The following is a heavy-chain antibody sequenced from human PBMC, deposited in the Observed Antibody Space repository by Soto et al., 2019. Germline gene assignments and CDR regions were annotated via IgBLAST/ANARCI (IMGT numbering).Heavy chain of an antibody. CDR2: IKSKTDGGTT. Sequence: SVSNAWMNWVRQAPGKGLEWVGRIKSKTDGGTTDYAAPVKGRFTISRDDSKNTLYLQMNSLKTEDTAVYYCTTLSVEMATIGGDDAFDIWGKGTMVTVSS. D-gene: IGHD1-26*01. J-gene: IGHJ3*02. CDR1: SVSNAW. V-gene: IGHV3-15*07. CDR3: TTLSVEMATIGGDDAFDI.